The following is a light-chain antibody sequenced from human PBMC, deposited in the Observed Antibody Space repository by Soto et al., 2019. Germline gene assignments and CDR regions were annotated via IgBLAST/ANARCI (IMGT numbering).Light chain of an antibody. J-gene: IGLJ2*01. CDR2: VGTGGIVG. CDR3: GADHGSGSNFVSV. V-gene: IGLV9-49*01. CDR1: SGYSNYK. Sequence: QPVLTQPPSASASLGASVTLTCTLSSGYSNYKVDWYQQRPGKGPRFVMRVGTGGIVGSKGDGIPDRFSVLGSGLNRYLTIKNLQEEDESDYQCGADHGSGSNFVSVFGGGTKVTVL.